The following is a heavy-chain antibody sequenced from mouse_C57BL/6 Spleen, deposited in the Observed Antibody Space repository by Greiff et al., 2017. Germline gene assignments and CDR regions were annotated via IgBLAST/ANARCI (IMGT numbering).Heavy chain of an antibody. Sequence: EVMLVESGGGLVQPGGSMKLSCVASGFTFSNYWMNWVRQSPEKGLEWVAQIRLKSDNYATHYAESVKGRFTISRDDSKSSVYLQMNNLRAEDTGIYYCTGGSRWYFDYWGQGTTLTVSS. CDR1: GFTFSNYW. V-gene: IGHV6-3*01. CDR2: IRLKSDNYAT. CDR3: TGGSRWYFDY. D-gene: IGHD1-1*01. J-gene: IGHJ2*01.